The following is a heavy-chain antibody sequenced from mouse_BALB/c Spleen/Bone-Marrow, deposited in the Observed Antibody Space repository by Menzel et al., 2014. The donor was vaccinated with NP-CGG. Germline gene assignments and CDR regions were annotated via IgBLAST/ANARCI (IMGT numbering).Heavy chain of an antibody. CDR3: SRLRMITAYFDV. D-gene: IGHD2-4*01. Sequence: EVQVVESGGGLAKPGGSLQLSCAASGFTFSTYAMSWVRQTPEKRLEWVATISSSGSYTYYPDSVKGRFTIPRDNAKNTLYLQMSSLRSEDTAMFYCSRLRMITAYFDVWGAGTTVTVSS. V-gene: IGHV5-9-3*01. CDR2: ISSSGSYT. J-gene: IGHJ1*01. CDR1: GFTFSTYA.